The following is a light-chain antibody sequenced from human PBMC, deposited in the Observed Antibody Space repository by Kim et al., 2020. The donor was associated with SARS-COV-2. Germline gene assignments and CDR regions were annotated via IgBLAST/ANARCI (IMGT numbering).Light chain of an antibody. CDR1: QGISNS. CDR2: DAS. CDR3: QQYNSYPWT. V-gene: IGKV1-16*02. J-gene: IGKJ1*01. Sequence: DIQMTQSPSSLSASVGDRVTITCRASQGISNSLAWFRQKPGKAPESLIYDASRLLNGVPSKFRAYGSGTDFTLTIDSLQPEDFATYYCQQYNSYPWTFGQGTKVDIK.